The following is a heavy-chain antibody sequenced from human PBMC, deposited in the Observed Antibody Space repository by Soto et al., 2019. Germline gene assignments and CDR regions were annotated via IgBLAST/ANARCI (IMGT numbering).Heavy chain of an antibody. Sequence: QVQLVQSGAEVKKPGSSVKVSCKASGGTFSSYAISWVRQAPGQGLEWMGGIIPIFGTANYAQKFQGRVTITADESTRKAYMELSSLRSEDTAVYYCARDDIVVVPAAQGAYYYYGMDVWGQGTTVTVSS. CDR3: ARDDIVVVPAAQGAYYYYGMDV. CDR1: GGTFSSYA. CDR2: IIPIFGTA. V-gene: IGHV1-69*01. D-gene: IGHD2-2*01. J-gene: IGHJ6*02.